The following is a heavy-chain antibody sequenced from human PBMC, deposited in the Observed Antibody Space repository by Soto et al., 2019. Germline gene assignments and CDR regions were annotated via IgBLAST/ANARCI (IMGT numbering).Heavy chain of an antibody. CDR2: IYYSGST. J-gene: IGHJ4*02. V-gene: IGHV4-30-4*08. Sequence: PSETLSLTCTVSGDSISSGGYYWSWIRQHPGKGLEWIGYIYYSGSTDYNPSLESRVSVSVDTSKNQFSLKVSGVSAADTAVYYCATSQKGYNWNYFDHWGQGALVTVSS. D-gene: IGHD1-20*01. CDR3: ATSQKGYNWNYFDH. CDR1: GDSISSGGYY.